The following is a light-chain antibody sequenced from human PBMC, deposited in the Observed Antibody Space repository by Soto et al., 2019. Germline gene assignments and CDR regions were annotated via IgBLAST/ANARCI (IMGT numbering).Light chain of an antibody. CDR2: LHS. V-gene: IGKV2-28*01. J-gene: IGKJ1*01. CDR1: QSLLHSNGYNY. CDR3: MQALQSPPT. Sequence: DIVMTQSPVSLPVTPGEPASISCRSSQSLLHSNGYNYLDWYVQKPGQSPQLLIYLHSSLASGVPDRFSGSGSGTDFTLKISTVEAEDVGVYYCMQALQSPPTFGQGTRVEIK.